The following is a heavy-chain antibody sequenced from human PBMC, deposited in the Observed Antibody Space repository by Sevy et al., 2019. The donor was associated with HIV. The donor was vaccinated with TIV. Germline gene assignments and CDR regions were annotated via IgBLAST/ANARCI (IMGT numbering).Heavy chain of an antibody. V-gene: IGHV3-74*01. D-gene: IGHD2-15*01. CDR3: ARDTAQGYCSGGSCFIDY. CDR1: GFTFSSHW. J-gene: IGHJ4*02. CDR2: INSDGSST. Sequence: GGSLRLSCAASGFTFSSHWMHWVRQAPGKGLVWVSRINSDGSSTSYADSVKGRFTISRDNAKNTLYLQMNSLRAEDTAVYYCARDTAQGYCSGGSCFIDYWGQGTLVTVSS.